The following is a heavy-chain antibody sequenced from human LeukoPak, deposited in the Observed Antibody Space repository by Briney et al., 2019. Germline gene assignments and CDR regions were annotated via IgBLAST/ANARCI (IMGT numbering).Heavy chain of an antibody. D-gene: IGHD6-19*01. V-gene: IGHV3-15*01. CDR2: IKSNSAGGAT. Sequence: NPGGSLRLSCAASGFTFTSNAMSWVRQAPGKGLEWVGRIKSNSAGGATDFAAPVKGRFAMSRDNSKNILFLQMNSLESEDTGMYYCTTDKFSSGWYGGFDSWGQGTLVTVSS. CDR3: TTDKFSSGWYGGFDS. CDR1: GFTFTSNA. J-gene: IGHJ4*02.